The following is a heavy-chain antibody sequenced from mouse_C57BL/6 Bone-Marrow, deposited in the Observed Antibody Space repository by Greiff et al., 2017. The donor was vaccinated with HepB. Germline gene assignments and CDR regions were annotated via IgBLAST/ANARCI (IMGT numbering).Heavy chain of an antibody. V-gene: IGHV2-5*01. Sequence: VQWVESGPGLVQPSQSLSITCTVSGFSLTSYGVHWVRQSPGKGLEWLGVIWRGGSTDYNAAFMSRLSITKDNSKSQVFFKMNSLQADDTAIYYCARDYYGSSYGYFDVWGTGTTVTVSS. D-gene: IGHD1-1*01. CDR1: GFSLTSYG. CDR2: IWRGGST. CDR3: ARDYYGSSYGYFDV. J-gene: IGHJ1*03.